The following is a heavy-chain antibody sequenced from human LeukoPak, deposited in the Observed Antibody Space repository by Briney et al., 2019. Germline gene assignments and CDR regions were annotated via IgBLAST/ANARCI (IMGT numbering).Heavy chain of an antibody. V-gene: IGHV1-3*01. D-gene: IGHD2-2*02. CDR3: ARDQVVPAAINP. J-gene: IGHJ5*02. Sequence: KFQGRVTITRDTSASTAYMYLSSLRSDDTAVYYCARDQVVPAAINPWGQGTLVTVSS.